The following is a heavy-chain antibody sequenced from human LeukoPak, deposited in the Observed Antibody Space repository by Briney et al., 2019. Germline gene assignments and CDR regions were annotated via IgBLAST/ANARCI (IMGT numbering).Heavy chain of an antibody. V-gene: IGHV4-31*03. CDR2: IYYTGST. Sequence: PSQTLSLTCTVSGGSISSGGYYWSWIRQHPGKGLEWIGYIYYTGSTDYNPSLKSRLTISVDTSKNQFSLKLTSVTAADTALYFCARDRLSVGAFDIWGQGTMVTVSS. CDR1: GGSISSGGYY. J-gene: IGHJ3*02. CDR3: ARDRLSVGAFDI. D-gene: IGHD1-26*01.